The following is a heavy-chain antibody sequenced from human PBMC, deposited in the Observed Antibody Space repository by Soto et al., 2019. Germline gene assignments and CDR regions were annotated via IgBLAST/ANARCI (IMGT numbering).Heavy chain of an antibody. J-gene: IGHJ3*01. V-gene: IGHV1-69*13. Sequence: ASVKVSCKASGGTLTISSHGISWVRQAPGQGLEWMGGIIAMFGTANYAQKFQGRVTITADESTSTAYMELSSLRSEDTAVYYCARDLGRSFLNAFTLWGQGTMVTVSS. CDR3: ARDLGRSFLNAFTL. D-gene: IGHD3-16*01. CDR2: IIAMFGTA. CDR1: GGTLTISSHG.